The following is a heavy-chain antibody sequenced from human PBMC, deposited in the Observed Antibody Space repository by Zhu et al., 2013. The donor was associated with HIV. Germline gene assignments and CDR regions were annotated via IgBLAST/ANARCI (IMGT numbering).Heavy chain of an antibody. CDR2: MKTNSGNT. Sequence: QVQLVQSGAEVKKPGASVKVSCKASGYTFTGYYMHWVRQAPGQGLEWMGRMKTNSGNTGYAKKFQGRVTITRNTSISTAYMELSRLKSEDTAVYYCARGRRECSSPSCLDYYYYMDVWGRGTTVTVSS. V-gene: IGHV1-8*03. J-gene: IGHJ6*03. CDR1: GYTFTGYY. CDR3: ARGRRECSSPSCLDYYYYMDV. D-gene: IGHD2-2*01.